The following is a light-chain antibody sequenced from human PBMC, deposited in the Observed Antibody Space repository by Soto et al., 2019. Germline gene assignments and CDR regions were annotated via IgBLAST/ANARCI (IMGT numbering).Light chain of an antibody. CDR1: QSISSW. Sequence: DIQMTQSPSTLSASVGDRDTITCRASQSISSWLAWYQQIPGKAPKLLIYKASSLESGVPSRFSGSGSGTEFTLTISSLQPDDFATYYCQQYNSSPWTFGQGTKVEIK. CDR3: QQYNSSPWT. V-gene: IGKV1-5*03. J-gene: IGKJ1*01. CDR2: KAS.